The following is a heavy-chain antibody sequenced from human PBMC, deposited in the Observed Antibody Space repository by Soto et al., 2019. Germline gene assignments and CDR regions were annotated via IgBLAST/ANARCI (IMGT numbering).Heavy chain of an antibody. CDR2: IYPGDSDT. J-gene: IGHJ6*02. V-gene: IGHV5-51*01. CDR1: GYSFTSYW. D-gene: IGHD3-3*01. Sequence: PGESLKISCKGSGYSFTSYWIGWVRQMPGKGLEWMGIIYPGDSDTRYSPSFQGQVTISADKSISTAYLQWSSLKASGTAMYYCARGDFWSGYYNDYYYGMDVWGQGTTVTVSS. CDR3: ARGDFWSGYYNDYYYGMDV.